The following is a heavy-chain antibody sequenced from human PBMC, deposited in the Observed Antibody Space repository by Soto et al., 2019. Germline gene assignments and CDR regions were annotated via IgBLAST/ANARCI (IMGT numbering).Heavy chain of an antibody. Sequence: EVQLLESGGGLVQPGGSLRLSCAASGFVFNDYAISWVRQAPGKGLEWVSGISASGGRTYYADSVKGRLSVSRDNSNNTVFLKINRLRDEDTAMYYCARGSSTTPTSYGYLAYWGQGTLVTVSS. CDR1: GFVFNDYA. J-gene: IGHJ4*02. CDR3: ARGSSTTPTSYGYLAY. V-gene: IGHV3-23*01. D-gene: IGHD4-17*01. CDR2: ISASGGRT.